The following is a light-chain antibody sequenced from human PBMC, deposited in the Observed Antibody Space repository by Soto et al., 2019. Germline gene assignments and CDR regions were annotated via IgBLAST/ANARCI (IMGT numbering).Light chain of an antibody. CDR1: QSISSY. CDR2: AAS. V-gene: IGKV1-39*01. J-gene: IGKJ1*01. Sequence: DIQMTQSPSSLSASVGDRVTITCRASQSISSYLNWYQQKPGKAPKLLIYAASSLQSGVPSRLGGSGSGTDFTLTISSLQPKDFNTYYYQQSYSTPWTFGQGTKVEIK. CDR3: QQSYSTPWT.